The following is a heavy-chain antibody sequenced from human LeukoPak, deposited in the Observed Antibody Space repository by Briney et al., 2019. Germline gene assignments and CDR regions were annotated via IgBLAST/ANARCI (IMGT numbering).Heavy chain of an antibody. CDR1: GDSVSSNSAA. Sequence: SQTLSLTCAISGDSVSSNSAAWNWIRQSPSRGLEWLGRTYYRSKWYNDYAVSVKSRITINPDTSKNQFSLQLNSVTPEDTAVYYCARDRGFAPILTGYHRYEANWFDPWGQGTLVTVSS. V-gene: IGHV6-1*01. J-gene: IGHJ5*02. CDR3: ARDRGFAPILTGYHRYEANWFDP. D-gene: IGHD3-9*01. CDR2: TYYRSKWYN.